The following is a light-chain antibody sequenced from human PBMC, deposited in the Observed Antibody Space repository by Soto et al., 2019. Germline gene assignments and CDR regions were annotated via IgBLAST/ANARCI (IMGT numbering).Light chain of an antibody. Sequence: EIVLTQSPGTLWLSPGERATLSCRASQTVSSNFLAWYQQKPGQAPRLLIYDASSRVTGIPDRFSGSGSGTDFTLIINRVEPEDFAVYYCQHYGNSPLTFGGGTKVEIK. J-gene: IGKJ4*01. CDR3: QHYGNSPLT. V-gene: IGKV3-20*01. CDR2: DAS. CDR1: QTVSSNF.